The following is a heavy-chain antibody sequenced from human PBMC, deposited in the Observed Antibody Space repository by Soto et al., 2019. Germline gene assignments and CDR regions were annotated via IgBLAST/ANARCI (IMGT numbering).Heavy chain of an antibody. V-gene: IGHV4-39*01. D-gene: IGHD3-10*01. Sequence: SETLSLTCTVSGGSISSRSYYWGWIRQPPGKGLEWIGSIYYSGSTYSNPSLKSRVTISVDTSKNQFSLKLSSVTAADTAVYYCASILSYSGSGSYYQFDYWGQGTLVTVSS. CDR3: ASILSYSGSGSYYQFDY. CDR2: IYYSGST. CDR1: GGSISSRSYY. J-gene: IGHJ4*02.